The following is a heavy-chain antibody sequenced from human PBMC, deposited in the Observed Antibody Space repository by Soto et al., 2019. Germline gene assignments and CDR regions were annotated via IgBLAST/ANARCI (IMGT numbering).Heavy chain of an antibody. V-gene: IGHV4-31*03. CDR1: GGSISSGGYY. D-gene: IGHD3-16*02. CDR3: ERYPGSLDFDI. Sequence: RSLTCTVSGGSISSGGYYWSWIRQHPGKGLEWIGYIYYSGSTYYNPSLKSRVTISVDTSKNQFSLKLSSVTAADTAVYYCERYPGSLDFDIWGQGTMVTVSS. J-gene: IGHJ3*02. CDR2: IYYSGST.